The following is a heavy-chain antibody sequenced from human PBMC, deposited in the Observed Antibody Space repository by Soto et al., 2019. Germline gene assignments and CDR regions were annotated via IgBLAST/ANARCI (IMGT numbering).Heavy chain of an antibody. V-gene: IGHV4-59*08. Sequence: TETLSLTSTVSGGSISSYYWSWIRQPPGKGLEWIGYIYYSGSTNYNPSLKSRVTISVDTSKNQFSLKLSSVTAADTAVYYCARQGVNYGDYYFDYWGQGTLVTVS. CDR1: GGSISSYY. D-gene: IGHD4-17*01. CDR3: ARQGVNYGDYYFDY. CDR2: IYYSGST. J-gene: IGHJ4*02.